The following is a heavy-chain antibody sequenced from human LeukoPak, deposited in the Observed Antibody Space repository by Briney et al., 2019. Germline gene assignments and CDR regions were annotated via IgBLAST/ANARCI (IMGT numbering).Heavy chain of an antibody. D-gene: IGHD3-22*01. J-gene: IGHJ4*02. CDR1: GFTFSDSY. CDR3: AKGEVITTYFDY. V-gene: IGHV3-11*04. Sequence: RTGGSLRLSCAASGFTFSDSYMTWVRQAPGKGVEWVAYISGSGHDINYSESAKGRFTISRDNAKNSLYLQMSSLRVEDTAVYYCAKGEVITTYFDYWGQGTLVTVSS. CDR2: ISGSGHDI.